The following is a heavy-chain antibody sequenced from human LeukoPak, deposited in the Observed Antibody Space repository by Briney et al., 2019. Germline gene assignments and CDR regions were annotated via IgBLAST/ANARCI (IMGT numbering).Heavy chain of an antibody. Sequence: PGGSLRLSCAASGFTFSSYAMSWVRQAPGKGLEWVSAISGRGGSTYYADSVKGRFTISRDNSKNTLYLQMNSLRAEDTAVYYCAKDGALRFLEWFSQAGDYYYYMDVWGKGTTVTVSS. J-gene: IGHJ6*03. CDR3: AKDGALRFLEWFSQAGDYYYYMDV. V-gene: IGHV3-23*01. CDR1: GFTFSSYA. CDR2: ISGRGGST. D-gene: IGHD3-3*01.